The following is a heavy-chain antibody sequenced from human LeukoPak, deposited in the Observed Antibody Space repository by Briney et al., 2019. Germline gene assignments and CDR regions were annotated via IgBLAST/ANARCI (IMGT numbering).Heavy chain of an antibody. Sequence: SETLSLTCTVSGGSISSYYWSWIRQPAGKGLEWIGRIYTSGSTNYNPSLKSRVTLSVDTSKNQFSLKLSSVTAADTAVYYCARVKRSSSWHYYYYYGMDVWGQGTTVTVSS. CDR1: GGSISSYY. CDR2: IYTSGST. J-gene: IGHJ6*02. V-gene: IGHV4-4*07. CDR3: ARVKRSSSWHYYYYYGMDV. D-gene: IGHD6-13*01.